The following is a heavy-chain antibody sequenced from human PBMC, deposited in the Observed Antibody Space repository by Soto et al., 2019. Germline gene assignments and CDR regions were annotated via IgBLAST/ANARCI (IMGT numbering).Heavy chain of an antibody. V-gene: IGHV3-23*01. CDR1: GFSFTNFA. J-gene: IGHJ4*02. D-gene: IGHD2-21*02. CDR2: IGASGDIT. CDR3: AKDDFTDRGDDYFDY. Sequence: GGSLRLSCAASGFSFTNFAMGWVRQAPGKGLEWVAGIGASGDITWYADSAKGRLSISRDNSKNTLYLQLNSLRFEDTAVYYCAKDDFTDRGDDYFDYWGPGTLVTVSS.